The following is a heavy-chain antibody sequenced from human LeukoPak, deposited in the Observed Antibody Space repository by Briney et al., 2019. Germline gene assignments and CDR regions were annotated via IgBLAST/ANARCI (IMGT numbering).Heavy chain of an antibody. V-gene: IGHV1-69*13. Sequence: SVKVSCKASGGTFRSYAISWVRQAPGQGLEWMGGIIPIFGTTNYAQKFQGRVTITADESTSTAYMELSSLRSEDTAVYYCARGLGSRDGYNPPNLFDNWGQGTLVTVSS. CDR1: GGTFRSYA. J-gene: IGHJ4*02. CDR2: IIPIFGTT. CDR3: ARGLGSRDGYNPPNLFDN. D-gene: IGHD5-24*01.